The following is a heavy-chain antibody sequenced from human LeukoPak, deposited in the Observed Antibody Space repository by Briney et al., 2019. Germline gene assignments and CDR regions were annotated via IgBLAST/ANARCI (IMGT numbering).Heavy chain of an antibody. CDR1: GFTFSSYT. J-gene: IGHJ4*02. CDR3: VRDHSNGYAFDY. CDR2: ISSSRTTI. D-gene: IGHD3-22*01. V-gene: IGHV3-48*02. Sequence: PGGSLRLSCATSGFTFSSYTMNWVRQAPGKGLEWVSYISSSRTTIYYADSVKGRFTISRDNARNSLYLQMNSLRDEDTAVYYCVRDHSNGYAFDYWGQGTLVTVSS.